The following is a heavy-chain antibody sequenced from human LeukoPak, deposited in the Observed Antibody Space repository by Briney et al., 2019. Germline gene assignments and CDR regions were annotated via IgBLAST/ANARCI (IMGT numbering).Heavy chain of an antibody. V-gene: IGHV4-59*12. J-gene: IGHJ4*02. CDR1: GGSISSYY. D-gene: IGHD6-19*01. CDR2: IYYSGST. CDR3: ARGVPIGGGWYEGSVFDY. Sequence: SETLSLTCTVSGGSISSYYWSWIRQPPGKGLEWIGYIYYSGSTNYNPSLKSRVTISVDTSKNQFSLKLSSVTAADTAVYYCARGVPIGGGWYEGSVFDYWGQGTLVTVSS.